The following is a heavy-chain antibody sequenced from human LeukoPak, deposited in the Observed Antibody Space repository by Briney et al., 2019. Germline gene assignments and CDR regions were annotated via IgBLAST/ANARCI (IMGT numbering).Heavy chain of an antibody. CDR2: ISSSSSTI. CDR1: GFTFNNYY. CDR3: AKTQYSSSSPYYYGMDV. Sequence: PGGSLRLSCAASGFTFNNYYMNWVRQAPGKGLEWVSYISSSSSTIYYADSVKGRFTISRDNSKNTLYLQMNSLRAEDTAVYYCAKTQYSSSSPYYYGMDVWGQGTTVTVSS. D-gene: IGHD6-6*01. V-gene: IGHV3-48*01. J-gene: IGHJ6*02.